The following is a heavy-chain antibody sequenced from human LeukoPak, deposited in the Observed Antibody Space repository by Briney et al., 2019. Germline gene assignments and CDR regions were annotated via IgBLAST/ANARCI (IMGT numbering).Heavy chain of an antibody. Sequence: GGSLRLSCAASGFTVSSNYMSWVRQAPGKGLEWVSVIYSGGSTYYADSVKGRFTISRDNSKNTLYLQMNSLRAEDTAVYYCARAVTPRTYYDPPTVMGVWGQGTTVTVSS. D-gene: IGHD3-3*01. CDR3: ARAVTPRTYYDPPTVMGV. CDR2: IYSGGST. J-gene: IGHJ6*02. CDR1: GFTVSSNY. V-gene: IGHV3-66*01.